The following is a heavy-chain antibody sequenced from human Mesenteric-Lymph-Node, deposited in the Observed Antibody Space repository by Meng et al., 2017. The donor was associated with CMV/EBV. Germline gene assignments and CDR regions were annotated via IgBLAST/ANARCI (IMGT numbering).Heavy chain of an antibody. CDR1: GGSFSGYY. V-gene: IGHV4-34*01. J-gene: IGHJ4*02. CDR2: INHSGST. Sequence: SETLSLTCAVYGGSFSGYYWSWIRQPPGKGLEWIGEINHSGSTNYNPSLKSRVTISVDTSKNQFSPKLSSVTAADTAVYYCARRGGSYGCVYWGQGTLVTVSS. CDR3: ARRGGSYGCVY. D-gene: IGHD5-18*01.